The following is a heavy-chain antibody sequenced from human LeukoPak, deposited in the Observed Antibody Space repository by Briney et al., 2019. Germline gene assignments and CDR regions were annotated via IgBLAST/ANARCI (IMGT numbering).Heavy chain of an antibody. V-gene: IGHV3-21*01. D-gene: IGHD6-13*01. CDR3: ARDRSTYSSSWYLDY. CDR1: GFTFSDHY. J-gene: IGHJ4*02. CDR2: ISSSSNYI. Sequence: GGSLRLSCSVSGFTFSDHYMDWVRQAPGKGLEWVSSISSSSNYIYYADSVKGRFTISRDNAKNSLYLQMHSLRAEDTAVYYCARDRSTYSSSWYLDYWGQGTLVTVSS.